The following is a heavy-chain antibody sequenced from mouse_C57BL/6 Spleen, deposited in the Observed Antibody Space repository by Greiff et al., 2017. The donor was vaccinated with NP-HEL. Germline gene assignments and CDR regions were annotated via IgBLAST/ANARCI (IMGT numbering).Heavy chain of an antibody. Sequence: QQSCKASGNTFTSYWMYWVKQRPGRGLEWIGRIDPNRGGTKYNEKFKSKATLTVDKPSSTAYMQLSSLTSEDSAVYYCARGLGRGPYFDYWGQGTTLTVSS. V-gene: IGHV1-72*01. D-gene: IGHD4-1*01. CDR3: ARGLGRGPYFDY. J-gene: IGHJ2*01. CDR2: IDPNRGGT. CDR1: GNTFTSYW.